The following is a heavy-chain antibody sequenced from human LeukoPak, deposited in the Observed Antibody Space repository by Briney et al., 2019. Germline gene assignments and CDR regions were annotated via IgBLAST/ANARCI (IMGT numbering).Heavy chain of an antibody. D-gene: IGHD2-2*02. CDR2: INPNSGGT. J-gene: IGHJ4*02. CDR1: GYTFTGYY. Sequence: ASVKVSCKASGYTFTGYYMHWVRQAPGQGLEWTGRINPNSGGTNYAQKFQGRVTMTRDTSISTAYMELSRLRSDDTAVYYCARLGPPSGFVYPNFDYWGQGTLVTVSS. CDR3: ARLGPPSGFVYPNFDY. V-gene: IGHV1-2*06.